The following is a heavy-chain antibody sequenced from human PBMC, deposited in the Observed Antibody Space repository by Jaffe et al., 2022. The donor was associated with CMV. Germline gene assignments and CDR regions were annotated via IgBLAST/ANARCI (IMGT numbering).Heavy chain of an antibody. J-gene: IGHJ3*02. CDR3: ARSLGYCTNGVCSDAFDI. CDR1: GYSFTSYW. D-gene: IGHD2-8*01. Sequence: EVQLVQSGAEVKKPGESLKISCKGSGYSFTSYWIGWVRQMPGKGLEWMGIIYPGDSDTRYSPSFQGQVTISADKSISTAYLQWSSLKASDTAMYYCARSLGYCTNGVCSDAFDIWGQGTMVTVSS. CDR2: IYPGDSDT. V-gene: IGHV5-51*01.